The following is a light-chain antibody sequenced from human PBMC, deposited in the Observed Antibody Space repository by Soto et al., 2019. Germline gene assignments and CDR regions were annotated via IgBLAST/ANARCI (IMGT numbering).Light chain of an antibody. CDR3: QQYNRWPRA. J-gene: IGKJ1*01. Sequence: ETVMTQSPDTLSVSPGERATLSCRASQSVSSNLAWYQQKPGQAPRLLIYGASTRATGIPARFSGTGSETEFTLTISSLQSEDFAVYYCQQYNRWPRAFGHGTKVDIK. CDR2: GAS. CDR1: QSVSSN. V-gene: IGKV3-15*01.